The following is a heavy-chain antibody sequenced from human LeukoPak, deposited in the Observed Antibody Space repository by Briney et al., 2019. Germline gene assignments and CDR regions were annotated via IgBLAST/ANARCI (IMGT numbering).Heavy chain of an antibody. CDR2: ISGSGGST. Sequence: GGSLRLSCAASGFTFSSYAMSWVRQAPGKGLEWVSAISGSGGSTYYADSGKGRFTISRDNSKNTLYLQMNSLRAEDTAVYYCAKTPDYEFWSGNFDYWGQGTLVTVSS. D-gene: IGHD3-3*01. V-gene: IGHV3-23*01. J-gene: IGHJ4*02. CDR3: AKTPDYEFWSGNFDY. CDR1: GFTFSSYA.